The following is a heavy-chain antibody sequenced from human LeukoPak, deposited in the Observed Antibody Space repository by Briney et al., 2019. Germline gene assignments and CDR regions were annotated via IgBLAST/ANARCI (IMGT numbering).Heavy chain of an antibody. Sequence: GGSLRLSCAASGFTGSSNYMSWVRQAPGQGLEWVSVIYNGGSTYYADSVKGRFTISRDNSKNTLYLQMNSLRAEDTAMYYCASRYGGYGELLDYWGQGTLVTVSS. J-gene: IGHJ4*02. V-gene: IGHV3-66*01. CDR2: IYNGGST. CDR3: ASRYGGYGELLDY. D-gene: IGHD5-12*01. CDR1: GFTGSSNY.